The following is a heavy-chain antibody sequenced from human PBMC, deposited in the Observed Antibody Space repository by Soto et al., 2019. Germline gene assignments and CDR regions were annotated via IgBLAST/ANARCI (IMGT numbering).Heavy chain of an antibody. J-gene: IGHJ3*02. V-gene: IGHV3-33*01. CDR1: GFTFSNYA. D-gene: IGHD4-17*01. Sequence: GGSLRLSCAASGFTFSNYAMQWVRQAPGKGLEWVAVIWYDGGNQYYAVSVKGRFTISRDNSKNTLFLQMNSLRAEDTGVYYCARPTVKWTYTSAFDIWGQGTMVTVSS. CDR3: ARPTVKWTYTSAFDI. CDR2: IWYDGGNQ.